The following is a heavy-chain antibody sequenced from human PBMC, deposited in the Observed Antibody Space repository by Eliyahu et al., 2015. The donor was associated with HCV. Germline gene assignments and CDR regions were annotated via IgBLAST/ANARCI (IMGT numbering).Heavy chain of an antibody. Sequence: QVQLQQWGAGLLKPSETLSLTCAVYXGSFSGYYWSWIRQPPGKGLEWVGEINHSGSTNYNPSLKSRVTISVDTSKNQFSLKLSSVTAADTAVYYCARGDSSGYFFDPWGQGTLVTVSS. CDR3: ARGDSSGYFFDP. J-gene: IGHJ5*02. V-gene: IGHV4-34*01. D-gene: IGHD3-22*01. CDR1: XGSFSGYY. CDR2: INHSGST.